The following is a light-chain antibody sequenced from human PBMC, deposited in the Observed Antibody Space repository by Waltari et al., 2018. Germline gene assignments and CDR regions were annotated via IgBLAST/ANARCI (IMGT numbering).Light chain of an antibody. V-gene: IGKV4-1*01. J-gene: IGKJ4*01. CDR2: WAS. CDR1: QSVLYSVNNTNY. Sequence: DIVMTQSPDSLAVSLGERATINCKSSQSVLYSVNNTNYLSWYQQKPGQPPKLIIYWASTRESGVPDRFTGSGSGTDFTLTISSLQAEDVAIYYCQQYSGTPLTFGGGTKVEIK. CDR3: QQYSGTPLT.